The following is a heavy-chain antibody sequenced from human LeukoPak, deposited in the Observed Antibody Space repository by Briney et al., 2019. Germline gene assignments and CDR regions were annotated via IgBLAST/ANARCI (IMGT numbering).Heavy chain of an antibody. V-gene: IGHV3-48*01. J-gene: IGHJ5*02. CDR1: GFTFSYYG. D-gene: IGHD2-15*01. CDR3: ARDRLRLGYERTNWFDP. CDR2: ISSSSNSI. Sequence: PGGSLRLSCTASGFTFSYYGIDWVRQAPGKGLDWVSYISSSSNSIYYADSVKGRFTISRDNAKNSLYLQMNNLRAEDTAVYYCARDRLRLGYERTNWFDPWGQGTLVTVSS.